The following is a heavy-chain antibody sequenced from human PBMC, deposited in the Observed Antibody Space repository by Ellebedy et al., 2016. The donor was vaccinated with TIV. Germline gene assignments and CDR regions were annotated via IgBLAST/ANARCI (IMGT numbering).Heavy chain of an antibody. V-gene: IGHV4-34*01. D-gene: IGHD6-19*01. CDR2: VNHSGST. Sequence: MPSETLSLTCAVYGGSFSGYFWSWIRQPPGTGLDWIGDVNHSGSTNYNPSLKSRVTISVETSKNHFSLELSSVTAADTAVYYCARSSGWYGGARWFDPWGQGTLVTVSS. CDR1: GGSFSGYF. CDR3: ARSSGWYGGARWFDP. J-gene: IGHJ5*02.